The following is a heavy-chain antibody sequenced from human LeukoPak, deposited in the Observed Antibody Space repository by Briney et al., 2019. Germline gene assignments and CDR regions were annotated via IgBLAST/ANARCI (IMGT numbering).Heavy chain of an antibody. CDR1: GGTFSSYA. J-gene: IGHJ4*02. V-gene: IGHV1-69*13. Sequence: SVTVSCKASGGTFSSYAISWVRQAPGQGLEWMGGIIPIFGTANYAQKFQGRVTITADESTSTAYMELSSLRSEDTAVYYCARGRRQQLVFLESYYFDYWGQGTLVTVSS. CDR3: ARGRRQQLVFLESYYFDY. CDR2: IIPIFGTA. D-gene: IGHD6-13*01.